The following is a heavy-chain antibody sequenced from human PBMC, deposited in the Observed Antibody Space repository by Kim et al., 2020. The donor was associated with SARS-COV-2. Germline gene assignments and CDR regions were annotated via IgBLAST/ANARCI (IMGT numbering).Heavy chain of an antibody. D-gene: IGHD3-3*01. CDR1: VYTFTSYG. Sequence: ASVKVSCKASVYTFTSYGISWVRQAPGQGLEWMGWISAYNGNTNYAQKLQGRVTMTTDTSTSTAYMELRSLRSDDTAVYYCARGGYYDFGSGYYISPGYYYYGMDVWGQGTTVTVSS. J-gene: IGHJ6*02. CDR3: ARGGYYDFGSGYYISPGYYYYGMDV. CDR2: ISAYNGNT. V-gene: IGHV1-18*01.